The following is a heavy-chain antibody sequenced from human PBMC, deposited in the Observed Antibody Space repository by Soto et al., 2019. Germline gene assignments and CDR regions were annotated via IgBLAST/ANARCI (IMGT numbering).Heavy chain of an antibody. Sequence: QLQLQESGPGLVKPSETLSLTCSVSGGSIGSGHYSWGWIRQPPGKGLEWIGSIGSTYYHPSLKSRVTISVVTSNNQFSLKLSSVTAADTAVYYCARIIGINYLYGMDVWGQGTPVTVSS. V-gene: IGHV4-39*01. J-gene: IGHJ6*02. CDR3: ARIIGINYLYGMDV. CDR1: GGSIGSGHYS. CDR2: IGST. D-gene: IGHD1-26*01.